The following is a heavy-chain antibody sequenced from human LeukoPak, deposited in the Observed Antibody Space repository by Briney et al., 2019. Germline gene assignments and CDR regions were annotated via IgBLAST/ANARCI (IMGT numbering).Heavy chain of an antibody. D-gene: IGHD3-10*01. V-gene: IGHV3-21*01. Sequence: GGPLRLSCAASGFTFRIYSMNWVRQAPGKGLEWVSSISSSSSYIYYADSVKGRFTISRDNAKNSLYLQMNSLRAEDTAVYYCARSRVRGQNNAFDIWGQGTMVTVSS. CDR3: ARSRVRGQNNAFDI. CDR1: GFTFRIYS. CDR2: ISSSSSYI. J-gene: IGHJ3*02.